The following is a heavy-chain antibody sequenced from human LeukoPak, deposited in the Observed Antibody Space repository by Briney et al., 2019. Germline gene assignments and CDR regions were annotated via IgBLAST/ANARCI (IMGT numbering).Heavy chain of an antibody. V-gene: IGHV4-30-4*01. CDR2: IYYSGST. D-gene: IGHD3-10*01. CDR1: GGSIISGDYY. J-gene: IGHJ4*02. CDR3: ARGSQDGSLFDY. Sequence: SQTLSLTCTVSGGSIISGDYYCRWIRQPPRNCLGCIGYIYYSGSTYYNPSLKSRVTISVDTSKNQFSLKLSAETAADTAVYYCARGSQDGSLFDYWGQGTLVTVSS.